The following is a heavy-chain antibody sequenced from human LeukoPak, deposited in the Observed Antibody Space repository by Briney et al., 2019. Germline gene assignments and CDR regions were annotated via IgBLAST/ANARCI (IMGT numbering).Heavy chain of an antibody. CDR3: AKDQNYESSGYYGGFDC. CDR2: ISGSGGDT. J-gene: IGHJ4*02. Sequence: PGGSLRLSRAASGLSFSSHVMHWVRQAPGKGLEWVSGISGSGGDTYYADSVKGRFTISRDNSKNTLNLQMNSLRAEDTALYYCAKDQNYESSGYYGGFDCWGQGTLVTVSS. V-gene: IGHV3-23*01. D-gene: IGHD3-22*01. CDR1: GLSFSSHV.